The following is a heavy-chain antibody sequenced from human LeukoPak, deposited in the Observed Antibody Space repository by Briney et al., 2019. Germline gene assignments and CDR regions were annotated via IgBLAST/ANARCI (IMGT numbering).Heavy chain of an antibody. J-gene: IGHJ4*02. CDR2: IRSDGTNK. CDR3: ARGSSGWGFDY. CDR1: GFTFNTYA. V-gene: IGHV3-30*02. D-gene: IGHD6-19*01. Sequence: PGGSLRLSCAASGFTFNTYAMHWVRQAPGKGLEWVAFIRSDGTNKYYEDSVKGRFTISRDTSKNTVHLQMNSLRAEDTAVYYCARGSSGWGFDYWGQGTLVTVSS.